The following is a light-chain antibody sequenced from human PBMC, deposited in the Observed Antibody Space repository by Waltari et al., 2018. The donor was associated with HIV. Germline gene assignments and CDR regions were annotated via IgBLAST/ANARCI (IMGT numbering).Light chain of an antibody. V-gene: IGLV2-14*02. Sequence: QSALTQPASVSGSPGQSITISCTGTSSDVGSYNLVSWYQQHPGKAPKLMIYEVSKRPSGVSNRFSGSKSGNTASLTISRVEAGDEADYYCQVWDSSSWVFGGGTKLTVL. J-gene: IGLJ3*02. CDR3: QVWDSSSWV. CDR2: EVS. CDR1: SSDVGSYNL.